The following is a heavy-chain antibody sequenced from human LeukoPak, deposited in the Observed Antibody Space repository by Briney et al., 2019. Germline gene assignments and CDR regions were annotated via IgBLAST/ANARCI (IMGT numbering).Heavy chain of an antibody. CDR3: ARDPDYYGSGSGGNWFDP. CDR2: ISAYNGNT. Sequence: ASVKVSCKASGYTFTSYGISWVRQAPGQGLEWMGWISAYNGNTNYAQKLQGRVTMTTDTSTSTAYKELRSLRSDDTAVYYCARDPDYYGSGSGGNWFDPWGQGTLVTVSS. D-gene: IGHD3-10*01. CDR1: GYTFTSYG. V-gene: IGHV1-18*01. J-gene: IGHJ5*02.